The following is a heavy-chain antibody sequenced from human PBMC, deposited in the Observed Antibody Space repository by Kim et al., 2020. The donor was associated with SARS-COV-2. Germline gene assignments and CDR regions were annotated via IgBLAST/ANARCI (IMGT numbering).Heavy chain of an antibody. V-gene: IGHV4-59*01. J-gene: IGHJ2*01. D-gene: IGHD5-12*01. Sequence: SETLSLTCTVSGGSISSYYWSWIRQPPGKGLEWIGYIYYSGSTNYNPSLKSRVTISVDTSKNQFSLKLSSVTAADTAVYYCARGGVDDWYFDLWGRGTLVTVSS. CDR3: ARGGVDDWYFDL. CDR2: IYYSGST. CDR1: GGSISSYY.